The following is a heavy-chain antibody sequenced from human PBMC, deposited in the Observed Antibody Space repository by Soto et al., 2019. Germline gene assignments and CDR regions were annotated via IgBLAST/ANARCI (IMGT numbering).Heavy chain of an antibody. CDR3: ARDSGLELPFDY. CDR2: IIPIFGTA. CDR1: GGTFSSYA. D-gene: IGHD1-7*01. J-gene: IGHJ4*02. V-gene: IGHV1-69*13. Sequence: ASVKVSCKASGGTFSSYAISWVRQAPGQGLEWMGGIIPIFGTANYAQKFQGRVTITADESTSTAYMELSSLRSEDTAVYYCARDSGLELPFDYWGQGTLVTAPQ.